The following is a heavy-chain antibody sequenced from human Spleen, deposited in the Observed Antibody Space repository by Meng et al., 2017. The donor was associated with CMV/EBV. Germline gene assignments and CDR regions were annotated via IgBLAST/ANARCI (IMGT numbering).Heavy chain of an antibody. CDR2: IIPILGIA. J-gene: IGHJ4*02. CDR1: GCTFSSYA. CDR3: ATPDSSGYYYRFDY. Sequence: SGCTFSSYALSWVRQAPGQGLEWMGGIIPILGIANYAQKFQGRVTITADKSTSTAYMELSSLRSEDTAVYYCATPDSSGYYYRFDYWGQGTLVTVSS. D-gene: IGHD3-22*01. V-gene: IGHV1-69*10.